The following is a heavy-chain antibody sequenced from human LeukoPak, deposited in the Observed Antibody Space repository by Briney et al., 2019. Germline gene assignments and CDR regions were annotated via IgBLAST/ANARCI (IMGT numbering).Heavy chain of an antibody. CDR1: GFTFSSYS. Sequence: GGSLRLSCAASGFTFSSYSMNSVRQTPGKGLEWVSCISSSSSYIYYGDSVKGRFTISRDNAKNSLYLQMNSLRAEDTAVYYCARDRFGSGSCFDYWGQGTLVTVSS. CDR2: ISSSSSYI. D-gene: IGHD3-10*01. J-gene: IGHJ4*02. CDR3: ARDRFGSGSCFDY. V-gene: IGHV3-21*01.